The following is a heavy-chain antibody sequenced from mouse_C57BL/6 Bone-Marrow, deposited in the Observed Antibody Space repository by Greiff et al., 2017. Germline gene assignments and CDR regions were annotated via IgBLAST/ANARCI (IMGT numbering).Heavy chain of an antibody. D-gene: IGHD1-1*01. Sequence: QVQLQQPGAELVKPGASVKLSCKASGYTFTSYWMHWVKQRPGRGLEWIGRIVPNSGGTKYNEKFKSKATLTVDKPSSTAYRQLSSLTSEDPAVYYCAFLPYYGSSRYYFDYWGQGTTLTVSS. CDR2: IVPNSGGT. CDR3: AFLPYYGSSRYYFDY. V-gene: IGHV1-72*01. J-gene: IGHJ2*01. CDR1: GYTFTSYW.